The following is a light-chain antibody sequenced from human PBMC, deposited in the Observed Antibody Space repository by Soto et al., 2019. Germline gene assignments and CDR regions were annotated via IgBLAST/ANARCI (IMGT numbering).Light chain of an antibody. CDR2: DAS. Sequence: ETVMTQSPATLSVSPGERATISCRASQSVYSNLAWYQQKPGQAPRLLISDASTRATGIPARFSGSGSGTEFSLTISSLRSEDFAVYYGQQYNDWPPYTFGHGTKLEIK. CDR1: QSVYSN. CDR3: QQYNDWPPYT. J-gene: IGKJ2*01. V-gene: IGKV3-15*01.